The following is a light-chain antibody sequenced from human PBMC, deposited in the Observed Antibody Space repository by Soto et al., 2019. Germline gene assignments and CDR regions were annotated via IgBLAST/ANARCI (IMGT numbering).Light chain of an antibody. Sequence: QSALTQPASVSGSPGQSITISCTGTSSDVGGYNFVSWYQQHPGKAPKLMIYEVRSRPSGVSNRCSGSKSGDTASLTISGLQAEDEADYYCTSYTSTSTLVFGTGTKLTVL. J-gene: IGLJ1*01. CDR1: SSDVGGYNF. CDR2: EVR. CDR3: TSYTSTSTLV. V-gene: IGLV2-14*01.